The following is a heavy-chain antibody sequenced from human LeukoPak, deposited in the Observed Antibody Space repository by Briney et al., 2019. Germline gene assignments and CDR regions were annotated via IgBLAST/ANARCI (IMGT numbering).Heavy chain of an antibody. J-gene: IGHJ4*02. CDR1: GYTFTSYD. CDR2: MNPNSGNT. V-gene: IGHV1-8*01. CDR3: ARVKSDYGDYPDY. D-gene: IGHD4-17*01. Sequence: ASVKVSCKASGYTFTSYDINWVRQATGQGLEWMGWMNPNSGNTGYAQKFQGRVTITADESTSTAYMELSSLRSEDTAVYYCARVKSDYGDYPDYWGQGTLVTVSS.